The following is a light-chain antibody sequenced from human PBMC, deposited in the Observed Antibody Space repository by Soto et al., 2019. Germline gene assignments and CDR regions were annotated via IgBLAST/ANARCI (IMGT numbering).Light chain of an antibody. CDR3: QQSYSTPFT. CDR1: QSISSY. CDR2: AAS. Sequence: DIQMTQSPSSLSASVGDRVTITCRASQSISSYLNWYQQKPGKAPKLLIYAASSLQSGIPSRFSGRGSGTDFTLTISSLQPEDCATYYCQQSYSTPFTFGPGTKVDI. V-gene: IGKV1-39*01. J-gene: IGKJ3*01.